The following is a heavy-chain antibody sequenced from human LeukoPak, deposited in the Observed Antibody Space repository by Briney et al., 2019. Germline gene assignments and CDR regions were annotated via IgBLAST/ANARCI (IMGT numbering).Heavy chain of an antibody. CDR3: ARSYYDFWSGPWGV. V-gene: IGHV4-61*05. Sequence: SETLSLTCTVSGGSISSSSYYWGWIRQPPGKGLEWIGYIYYSGSTNYNPSLKSRVTISVDTSKNQFSLKLSSVTAADTAVYYCARSYYDFWSGPWGVWGKGTTVTVSS. CDR2: IYYSGST. D-gene: IGHD3-3*01. CDR1: GGSISSSSYY. J-gene: IGHJ6*04.